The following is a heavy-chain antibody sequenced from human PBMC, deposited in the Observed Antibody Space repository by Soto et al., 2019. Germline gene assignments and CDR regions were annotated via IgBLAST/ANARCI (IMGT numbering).Heavy chain of an antibody. V-gene: IGHV4-31*03. CDR1: GGSISSGGYY. Sequence: QVQLQESGPGLVKPSQTLSLTCTVSGGSISSGGYYWSWIRQHPGKGLEWIGYIYYSGSTYYNPSLKSRVTISVDTSKNQFSLKLSSVTAADTAVYYCARGAVYCSSTSCYYSQNRGAFDIWGQGTMVTFSS. CDR3: ARGAVYCSSTSCYYSQNRGAFDI. CDR2: IYYSGST. D-gene: IGHD2-2*01. J-gene: IGHJ3*02.